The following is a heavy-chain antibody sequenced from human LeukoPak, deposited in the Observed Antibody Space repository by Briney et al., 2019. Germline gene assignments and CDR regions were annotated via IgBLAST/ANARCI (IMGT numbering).Heavy chain of an antibody. Sequence: ASVKVSCKVSGYTLTELSMHWVRQAPGKGLEWIGGFDPEDGETIYAQKFQGRVTMTEDTSTDTAYMELSSLRSEDTAVYYCARFGSSTRDDYYYYYYMDVWGKGTTVTISS. D-gene: IGHD3-16*01. J-gene: IGHJ6*03. CDR1: GYTLTELS. CDR3: ARFGSSTRDDYYYYYYMDV. CDR2: FDPEDGET. V-gene: IGHV1-24*01.